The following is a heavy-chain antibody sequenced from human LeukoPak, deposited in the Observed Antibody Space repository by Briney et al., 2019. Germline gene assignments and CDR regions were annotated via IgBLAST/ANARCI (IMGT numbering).Heavy chain of an antibody. D-gene: IGHD2-2*01. Sequence: GSLRLSCAASDFTFSSYAMSWVRQAPGKGLAWVSTISGSAGSTYYADSVKGRFTISRDNSKNTLYLQLNSLRAEDTAVYYCAKAIRTSCYGCNMDVWGKGTTVTVSS. V-gene: IGHV3-23*01. CDR2: ISGSAGST. J-gene: IGHJ6*03. CDR1: DFTFSSYA. CDR3: AKAIRTSCYGCNMDV.